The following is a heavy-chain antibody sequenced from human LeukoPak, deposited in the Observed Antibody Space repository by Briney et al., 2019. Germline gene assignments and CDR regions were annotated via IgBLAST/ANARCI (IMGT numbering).Heavy chain of an antibody. V-gene: IGHV4-30-2*01. CDR3: AREVRTTGSIDY. CDR1: GGSISSGGYY. Sequence: SETLSLTCTVSGGSISSGGYYWSWIRQPPGKGLGWIGYIYHSGSTYYNPSLKSRVTISVDRSKNQFSLKLSSVTAADTAVYYCAREVRTTGSIDYWGQGTLVTVSS. CDR2: IYHSGST. J-gene: IGHJ4*02. D-gene: IGHD3-9*01.